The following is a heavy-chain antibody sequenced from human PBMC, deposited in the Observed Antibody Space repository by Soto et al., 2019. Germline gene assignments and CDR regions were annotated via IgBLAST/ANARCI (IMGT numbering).Heavy chain of an antibody. D-gene: IGHD6-13*01. CDR1: GESCTSYW. V-gene: IGHV5-51*01. CDR2: IYPGDSDT. J-gene: IGHJ6*02. Sequence: PVQLHKIRHNASGESCTSYWISRVSQIPRKGLEWMGIIYPGDSDTRYSPSFQGQVTISADKSISTAYLQWSSLKASDTAMYYCARTSAAGKYYDGMDVWGQGTTVTVSS. CDR3: ARTSAAGKYYDGMDV.